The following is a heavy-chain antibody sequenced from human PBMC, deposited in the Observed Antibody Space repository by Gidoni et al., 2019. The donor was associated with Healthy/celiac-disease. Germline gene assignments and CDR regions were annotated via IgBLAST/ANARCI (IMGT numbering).Heavy chain of an antibody. D-gene: IGHD1-1*01. J-gene: IGHJ4*02. Sequence: QVQLVQSGAEVKKPGSSVKVSCKASGGTFSSYTISWVRQAPGQGLEWMGRIIPILGIANYAQKFQGRVTITADKSTSTAYMELSSLRSEDTAVYYCARARLERRAYYFDYWGQGTLVTVSS. CDR1: GGTFSSYT. V-gene: IGHV1-69*02. CDR3: ARARLERRAYYFDY. CDR2: IIPILGIA.